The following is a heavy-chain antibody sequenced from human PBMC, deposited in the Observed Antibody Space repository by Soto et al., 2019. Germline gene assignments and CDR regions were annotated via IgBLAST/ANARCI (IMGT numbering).Heavy chain of an antibody. D-gene: IGHD3-10*01. CDR1: GYPFTPYA. Sequence: QVQLVQSGAEVKKPGASVKLSCKASGYPFTPYAIHWVRQAPGQRLEWMGWINDGNGNTKYSQKFQDRVAITRDTSASTAYMELSSLRSEDTAVYFCARGLWFGGRTTGVTLGDFWGQGTLVTVSS. CDR2: INDGNGNT. J-gene: IGHJ4*02. V-gene: IGHV1-3*01. CDR3: ARGLWFGGRTTGVTLGDF.